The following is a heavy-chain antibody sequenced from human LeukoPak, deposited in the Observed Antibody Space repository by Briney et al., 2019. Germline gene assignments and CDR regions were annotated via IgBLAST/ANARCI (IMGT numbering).Heavy chain of an antibody. CDR3: ARARGDYSSSSAIDY. CDR1: GGSISSGDYY. J-gene: IGHJ4*02. CDR2: IYHSGST. V-gene: IGHV4-30-2*01. Sequence: SQTLSLTCTVSGGSISSGDYYWSWIRQPPGKGLEWIGYIYHSGSTYYNPSLKSRVTISVDRSKNQFSLKLSSVTAADTAVYYCARARGDYSSSSAIDYWGQGTLVTVSS. D-gene: IGHD6-6*01.